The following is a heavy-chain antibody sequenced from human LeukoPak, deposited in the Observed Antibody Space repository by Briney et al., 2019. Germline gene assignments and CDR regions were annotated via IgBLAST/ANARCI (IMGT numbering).Heavy chain of an antibody. CDR2: ISGSGGST. Sequence: GGSLRLSCAASGFTFSSYAMSWVRQAPGKGLEWVLAISGSGGSTYYADSVKGRFTISRDNSKNTLYLQMNSLRAEDTAVYYCAKDRVGIVGATDAFDIWGQGTMVTVSS. CDR3: AKDRVGIVGATDAFDI. D-gene: IGHD1-26*01. J-gene: IGHJ3*02. CDR1: GFTFSSYA. V-gene: IGHV3-23*01.